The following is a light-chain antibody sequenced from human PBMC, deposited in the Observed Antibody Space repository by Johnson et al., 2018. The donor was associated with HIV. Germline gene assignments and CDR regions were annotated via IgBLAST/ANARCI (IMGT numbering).Light chain of an antibody. Sequence: HSVLTQPPSVSAAPGQKVTISCSGSSSNIGNKYVSWYQQFPGTAPKLLIYDNNKRPSGIPDRFSGSKSGTSATLGITGLQTGDEADYYCGTWDSSLRAFYVFGTGTKVTVL. V-gene: IGLV1-51*01. J-gene: IGLJ1*01. CDR1: SSNIGNKY. CDR2: DNN. CDR3: GTWDSSLRAFYV.